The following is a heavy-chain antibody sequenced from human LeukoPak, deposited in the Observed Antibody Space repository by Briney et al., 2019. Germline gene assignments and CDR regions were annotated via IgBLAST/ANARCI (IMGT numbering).Heavy chain of an antibody. CDR2: IYYSGIT. CDR1: GGSISSSSYY. CDR3: VKSGGYGLIDY. V-gene: IGHV4-39*01. D-gene: IGHD1-26*01. J-gene: IGHJ4*02. Sequence: SETLSLTCTVSGGSISSSSYYWGWIRQPPGKGLEWIGSIYYSGITYYNPSLKSRVTISVDTSKNQFSLRLNSVTAADTAMYFCVKSGGYGLIDYWGQGTLVTVSS.